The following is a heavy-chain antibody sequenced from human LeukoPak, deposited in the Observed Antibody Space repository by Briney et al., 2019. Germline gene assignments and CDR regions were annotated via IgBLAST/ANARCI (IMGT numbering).Heavy chain of an antibody. J-gene: IGHJ3*02. CDR3: TNPGIAVVGGRLRRQHDAFDI. CDR2: IRSRTNRYAT. V-gene: IGHV3-73*01. CDR1: GFTFSGSA. Sequence: GGSLRLSCAASGFTFSGSAMHWVRQASGKGLEWVGRIRSRTNRYATAYAASVKGRFTISRDDSKNTAYLQMNSLRAEDTAVYYCTNPGIAVVGGRLRRQHDAFDIWGQGTMVTVSS. D-gene: IGHD6-19*01.